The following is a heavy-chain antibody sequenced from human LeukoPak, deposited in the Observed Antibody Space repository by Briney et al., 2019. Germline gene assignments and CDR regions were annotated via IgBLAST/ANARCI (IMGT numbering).Heavy chain of an antibody. CDR1: SGSISSYY. V-gene: IGHV4-4*07. CDR2: IHSSGST. J-gene: IGHJ4*02. CDR3: VRRSSGWYFDY. Sequence: SETLSLTCTVSSGSISSYYWSWIRQPAGRGPEWIGRIHSSGSTNYNPSLKSRVIMSVDTPKNQISLRLTSVTAADTAVYYCVRRSSGWYFDYWGQGALVTVSS. D-gene: IGHD6-19*01.